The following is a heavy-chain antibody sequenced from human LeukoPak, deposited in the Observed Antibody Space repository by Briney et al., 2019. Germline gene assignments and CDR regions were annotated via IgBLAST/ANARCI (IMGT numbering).Heavy chain of an antibody. CDR1: GDSMGRYY. V-gene: IGHV4-4*07. J-gene: IGHJ4*02. Sequence: SETLSLTCTVSGDSMGRYYWSFIRQPAGKGLEWIGRIHTSGTTWYNASLKSRVTMSVDASKNQFSLKLSSVTAADTAVYYCATVGAGLVTPYYFDYWGQGTLVTVSS. D-gene: IGHD6-19*01. CDR2: IHTSGTT. CDR3: ATVGAGLVTPYYFDY.